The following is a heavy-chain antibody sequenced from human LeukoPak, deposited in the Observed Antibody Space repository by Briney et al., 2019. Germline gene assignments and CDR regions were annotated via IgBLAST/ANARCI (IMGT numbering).Heavy chain of an antibody. CDR2: INPNSGGT. V-gene: IGHV1-2*02. D-gene: IGHD2-2*01. Sequence: ASVKVSCKASGYTFTGYYMHWVRQAPGHRLEWMGWINPNSGGTNYAQKFQGRVTMTRDTSISTAYMELSRLRSDDTAVYSCARDRGSDIVVVPGWFVPWGQGTLVTVSS. CDR1: GYTFTGYY. CDR3: ARDRGSDIVVVPGWFVP. J-gene: IGHJ5*02.